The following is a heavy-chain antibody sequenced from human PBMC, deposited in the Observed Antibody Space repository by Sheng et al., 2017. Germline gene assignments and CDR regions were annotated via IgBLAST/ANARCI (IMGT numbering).Heavy chain of an antibody. J-gene: IGHJ6*03. D-gene: IGHD1-26*01. Sequence: QVQLVQSGAEVKKPGASVKVSCKASGYTFTSYAMHWVRQAPGQRLEWMGWINAGNGNTKYSQKFQGRVTITRDTSASTAYMELSSLRSEDTAVYYCARSGSYSYYYYYMDVWGKGTTVTVSS. V-gene: IGHV1-3*01. CDR2: INAGNGNT. CDR1: GYTFTSYA. CDR3: ARSGSYSYYYYYMDV.